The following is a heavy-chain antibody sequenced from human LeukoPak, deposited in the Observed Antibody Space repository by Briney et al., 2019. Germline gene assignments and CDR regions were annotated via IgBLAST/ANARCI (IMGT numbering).Heavy chain of an antibody. CDR3: AGIAAVPDWYFDL. J-gene: IGHJ2*01. CDR2: IYSGGST. V-gene: IGHV3-53*01. D-gene: IGHD6-6*01. Sequence: PGGSLRLSCAASGFTVSSNYMSWVRQAPGKGLEWVSVIYSGGSTYYADSVKGRFTISRDNSKNTLYLQMNSLRAEDTAVYYCAGIAAVPDWYFDLWGRGTLVTVSS. CDR1: GFTVSSNY.